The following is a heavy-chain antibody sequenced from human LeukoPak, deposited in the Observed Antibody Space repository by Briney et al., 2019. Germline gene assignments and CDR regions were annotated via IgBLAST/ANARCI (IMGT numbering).Heavy chain of an antibody. V-gene: IGHV1-24*01. D-gene: IGHD6-19*01. CDR2: FDPEEGKT. Sequence: GASVKVSCKASGYTLPEFAMHWVRQAPGKGLEWMGGFDPEEGKTIYAQKFQGRVTMTEDKSTDTAYMELSRLKSEDTAVYYCATELAGWATVGKRGQGTLVTVSA. CDR3: ATELAGWATVGK. J-gene: IGHJ4*02. CDR1: GYTLPEFA.